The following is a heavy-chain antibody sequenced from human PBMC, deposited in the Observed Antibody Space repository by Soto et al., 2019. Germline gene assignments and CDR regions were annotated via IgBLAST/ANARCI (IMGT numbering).Heavy chain of an antibody. CDR3: AKQGPLHCSGTSRPNYLDS. D-gene: IGHD2-2*01. Sequence: ASVKVSCKASGYHFPSSDINWVRQATGQGLVWMGWMNPNSGNTGYAQKFQGRVTMTRNTSINTAYMELSSLRSEDTAVYYCAKQGPLHCSGTSRPNYLDSWGEGTLVTVSS. CDR2: MNPNSGNT. CDR1: GYHFPSSD. J-gene: IGHJ4*02. V-gene: IGHV1-8*01.